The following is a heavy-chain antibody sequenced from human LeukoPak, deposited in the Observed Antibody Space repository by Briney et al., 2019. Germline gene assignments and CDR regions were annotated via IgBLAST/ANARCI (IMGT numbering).Heavy chain of an antibody. V-gene: IGHV3-7*01. CDR2: IKQDGSEK. CDR1: GFTFSRYW. Sequence: GGSLRLSCAASGFTFSRYWMSWVRQAPGKGLEWVVNIKQDGSEKYYVDSVNGRFTISRDNAKNSLYLQMNSLRAEDTAVYYCARDFADYYDSSGYSIFDYWGQGTLVTVSS. J-gene: IGHJ4*02. CDR3: ARDFADYYDSSGYSIFDY. D-gene: IGHD3-22*01.